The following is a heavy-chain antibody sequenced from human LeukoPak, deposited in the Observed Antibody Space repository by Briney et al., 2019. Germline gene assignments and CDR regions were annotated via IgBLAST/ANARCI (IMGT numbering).Heavy chain of an antibody. Sequence: GGSLRLSCAASGFTFSSYWMHWVRQAPGKGLVWVSRINSDGSSTSYADSVKGRFTISRDNAKNTLYLQMNSLRAEDTAVYYCARERVVTNGKVDYWGQGTLVTVSS. CDR2: INSDGSST. J-gene: IGHJ4*02. CDR1: GFTFSSYW. CDR3: ARERVVTNGKVDY. D-gene: IGHD4-23*01. V-gene: IGHV3-74*01.